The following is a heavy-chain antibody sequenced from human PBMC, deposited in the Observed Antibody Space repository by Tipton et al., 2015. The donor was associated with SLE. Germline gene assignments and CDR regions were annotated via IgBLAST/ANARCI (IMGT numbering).Heavy chain of an antibody. Sequence: QLVQSGGGLVQPGGSLRLSCAASGFTLSAYWVTWFRQVPGKGLEWVANIKQDGSEKYYVESVRGRFAISRDNARHSLYLQMNSLRAEDTAVYYCATDPPWGRDPLDVWGQGTMVTVSS. CDR3: ATDPPWGRDPLDV. J-gene: IGHJ3*01. V-gene: IGHV3-7*01. CDR1: GFTLSAYW. D-gene: IGHD3-16*01. CDR2: IKQDGSEK.